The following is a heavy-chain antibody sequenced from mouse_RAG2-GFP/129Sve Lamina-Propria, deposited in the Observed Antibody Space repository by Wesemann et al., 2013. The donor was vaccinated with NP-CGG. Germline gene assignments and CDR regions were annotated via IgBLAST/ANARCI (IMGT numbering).Heavy chain of an antibody. CDR1: GFTFSSYA. Sequence: GGLVKPGGSLKLSCAASGFTFSSYAMSWVRQTPEKRLEWVAYISSGGDYIYYADTVKGRFTISRDNARNTLYLQMSSLKSEDTAMYYCTRTTGLTGTGWFAYWGQGTLVTVSA. J-gene: IGHJ3*01. CDR3: TRTTGLTGTGWFAY. V-gene: IGHV5-9-1*02. D-gene: IGHD4-1*01. CDR2: ISSGGDYI.